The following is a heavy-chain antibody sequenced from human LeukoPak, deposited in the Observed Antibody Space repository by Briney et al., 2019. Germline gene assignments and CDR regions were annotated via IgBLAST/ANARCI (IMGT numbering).Heavy chain of an antibody. CDR3: ARDPYSGRYGDYYYYYMDV. V-gene: IGHV3-21*01. J-gene: IGHJ6*03. CDR2: ITSSSSYI. CDR1: GFTFSISG. D-gene: IGHD1-26*01. Sequence: PGGTLRLSCAASGFTFSISGLSWVRQAPGKGLEWVSSITSSSSYIYYADSVKGRFTISRDNAKNSLYLQMNSLRAEDTAVYYCARDPYSGRYGDYYYYYMDVWGKGTTVTISS.